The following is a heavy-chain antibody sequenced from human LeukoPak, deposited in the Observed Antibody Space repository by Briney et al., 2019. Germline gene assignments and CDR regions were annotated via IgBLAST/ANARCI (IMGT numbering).Heavy chain of an antibody. J-gene: IGHJ4*02. CDR3: VRDRGDGYNQIDY. CDR2: ISKDGSNE. CDR1: GFTFSSYG. D-gene: IGHD5-24*01. V-gene: IGHV3-30*04. Sequence: GGSLRLSCAASGFTFSSYGLHWIRQAPGKGLECVAVISKDGSNEHYADPGKGRFTISRDNSKNTLYLQMNSLRTEDTAVYYCVRDRGDGYNQIDYWGQGTLVTVSS.